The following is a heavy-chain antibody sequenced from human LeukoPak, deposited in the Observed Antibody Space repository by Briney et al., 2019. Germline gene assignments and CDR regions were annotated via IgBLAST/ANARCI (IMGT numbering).Heavy chain of an antibody. D-gene: IGHD6-6*01. Sequence: SETLSLTCTVFGGSMNSYYWSWIRQPPGKGLEWIGYIYSSGSTNYNPSLKSRVTISVDMSKNQFSLKLSSVTAADTAVYYCARDGQGSSFDYWGQGTLVTVSS. V-gene: IGHV4-59*01. CDR1: GGSMNSYY. CDR3: ARDGQGSSFDY. J-gene: IGHJ4*02. CDR2: IYSSGST.